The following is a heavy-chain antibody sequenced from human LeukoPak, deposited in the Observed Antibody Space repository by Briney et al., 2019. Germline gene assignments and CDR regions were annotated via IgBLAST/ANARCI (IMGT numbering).Heavy chain of an antibody. CDR1: GFTFTSSA. CDR2: IVFGSGNT. D-gene: IGHD3-22*01. J-gene: IGHJ4*02. CDR3: AADPGYYYDSSGYYGKV. Sequence: TVKVSCKASGFTFTSSAVQCVRRPRAQPREWIRCIVFGSGNTNYAQKFQERVDITRDMSTGKAYMELSSLRSEDTAVYYCAADPGYYYDSSGYYGKVWGQGTLVTVSS. V-gene: IGHV1-58*01.